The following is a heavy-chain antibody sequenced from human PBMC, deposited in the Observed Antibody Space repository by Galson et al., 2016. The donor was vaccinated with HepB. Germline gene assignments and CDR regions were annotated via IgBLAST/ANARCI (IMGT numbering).Heavy chain of an antibody. CDR2: XXSXXXTM. V-gene: IGHV3-48*02. D-gene: IGHD3-16*01. CDR1: GFIFSVYN. J-gene: IGHJ4*02. CDR3: ARDDYFRLGY. Sequence: SLRLSCAASGFIFSVYNMNWARQAPGKGXXXIAXXXSXXXTMYYADSXKGRFPISRDNAKNSLYLEMNSLRDGDTAVYYCARDDYFRLGYWGQGTLVTVSS.